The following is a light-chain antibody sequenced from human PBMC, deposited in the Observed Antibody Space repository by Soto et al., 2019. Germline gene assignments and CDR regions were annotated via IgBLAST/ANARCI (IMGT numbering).Light chain of an antibody. J-gene: IGKJ2*01. CDR3: QVYGRSSLTYT. V-gene: IGKV3-20*01. Sequence: EIVLTQSPGTLSLSPGEIATLSCRASQSVTNDFLAWYQQKPRQAPRLLIYGASSRAAGVPDRFSGRGAGTSFTLPLPRLEPEDHAVYYYQVYGRSSLTYTFGQGTQLGVK. CDR1: QSVTNDF. CDR2: GAS.